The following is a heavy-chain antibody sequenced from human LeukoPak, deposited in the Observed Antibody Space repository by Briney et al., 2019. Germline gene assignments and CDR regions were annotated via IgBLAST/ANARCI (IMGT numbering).Heavy chain of an antibody. Sequence: GRSLRLSCAASGFTFSSYGMHWVRQAPGKGLEWVAVIWCDGSNKYYADSVKGRFTISRDNSKNTLYLQMSSLRAEDTAVYYCAKDLAAAGALDYWGQGTLVTVSS. CDR3: AKDLAAAGALDY. J-gene: IGHJ4*02. D-gene: IGHD6-13*01. V-gene: IGHV3-33*06. CDR1: GFTFSSYG. CDR2: IWCDGSNK.